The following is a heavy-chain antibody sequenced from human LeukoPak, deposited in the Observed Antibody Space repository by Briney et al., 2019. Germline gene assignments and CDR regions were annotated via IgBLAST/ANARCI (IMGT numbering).Heavy chain of an antibody. D-gene: IGHD3-22*01. J-gene: IGHJ4*02. CDR3: ARALPDSSGLGFDY. V-gene: IGHV4-30-4*01. CDR2: IYYSGST. Sequence: PSETLSLTCTVSGGSISSGDYYWSWIRQPPGEGLEWIGYIYYSGSTYYNPSLKSRVTISVDTSKNQFSLKLSSVTAADTAVYYCARALPDSSGLGFDYWGQGTLVTVSS. CDR1: GGSISSGDYY.